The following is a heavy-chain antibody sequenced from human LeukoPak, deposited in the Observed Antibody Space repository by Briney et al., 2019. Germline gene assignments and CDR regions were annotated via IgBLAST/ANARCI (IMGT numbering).Heavy chain of an antibody. CDR2: ISSSGTII. J-gene: IGHJ4*02. Sequence: LSLTCAVSGGSISSGGYSWSWIRQPPGKGLEWVSYISSSGTIIYYADSVKGRFTISRDDATKSLFLHMSSLTAEDTSLYYCVRGLYGEGGRLGHWGQGTLVTVSS. CDR1: GGSISSGGYS. CDR3: VRGLYGEGGRLGH. V-gene: IGHV3-11*04. D-gene: IGHD4-17*01.